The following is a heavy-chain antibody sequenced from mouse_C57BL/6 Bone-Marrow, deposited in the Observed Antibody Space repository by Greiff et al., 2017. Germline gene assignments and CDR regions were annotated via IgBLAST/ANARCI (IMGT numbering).Heavy chain of an antibody. V-gene: IGHV1-9*01. J-gene: IGHJ3*01. CDR1: GYTFTGYW. CDR2: ILPGRGST. CDR3: ARGGYYCNSAWFAY. Sequence: QVQLQQSGAELMKPGASVKLSCTATGYTFTGYWIEWVKQRPGHGLEWIGEILPGRGSTNYNEKFKGKATFTADTSSNTAYMQLSSLTTEDSAIYDCARGGYYCNSAWFAYWGQGTLVTVSA. D-gene: IGHD2-1*01.